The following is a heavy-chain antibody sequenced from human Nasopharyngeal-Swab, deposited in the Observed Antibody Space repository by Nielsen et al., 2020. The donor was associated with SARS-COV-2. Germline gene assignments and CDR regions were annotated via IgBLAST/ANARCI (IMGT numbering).Heavy chain of an antibody. V-gene: IGHV3-9*01. CDR1: GFTFDDYA. Sequence: SLKISCAASGFTFDDYAMHWVQQAPGKGLEWVSGISWNSVSIGYADSVKGRFTISRDNAKNSLYLQMNSLRSEDTALYYCAKGIAAAGSRCLDYWGQGTLVTVSS. J-gene: IGHJ4*02. CDR2: ISWNSVSI. CDR3: AKGIAAAGSRCLDY. D-gene: IGHD6-13*01.